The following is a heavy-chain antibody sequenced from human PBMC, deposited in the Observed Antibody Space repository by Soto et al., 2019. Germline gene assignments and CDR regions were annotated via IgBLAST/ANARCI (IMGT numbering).Heavy chain of an antibody. CDR1: NGSIGSYH. V-gene: IGHV4-59*01. CDR3: ARGSARRGAAFDI. J-gene: IGHJ3*02. Sequence: SETLSLTCTVSNGSIGSYHWGWIRQSPGEGLEWIGSVSHSGITKYDPSLKGRVTISEDTSKNQISLSVDSVTAADTAPYYCARGSARRGAAFDIWGRGTMVTVSS. CDR2: VSHSGIT. D-gene: IGHD1-26*01.